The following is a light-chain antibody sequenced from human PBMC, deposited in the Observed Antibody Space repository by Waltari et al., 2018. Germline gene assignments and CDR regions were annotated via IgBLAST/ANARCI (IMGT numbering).Light chain of an antibody. V-gene: IGKV3-11*01. CDR3: QQRSNWPALT. CDR1: QSVSSY. CDR2: DAS. Sequence: EIVLTQSPVTLSLSPGDRATLSCRASQSVSSYLGWYQQKPGQAPRLLIYDASNRATGIPARFSGSGSGTDFTLTIGSLEPEDSAVYYCQQRSNWPALTFGGGTKVESK. J-gene: IGKJ4*01.